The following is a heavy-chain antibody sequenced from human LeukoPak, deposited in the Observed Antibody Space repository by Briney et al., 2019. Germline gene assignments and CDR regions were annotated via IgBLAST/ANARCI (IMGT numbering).Heavy chain of an antibody. CDR1: GGSITSSSYY. CDR2: IYYSGST. D-gene: IGHD3-16*01. V-gene: IGHV4-39*07. Sequence: PSETLSLTCTVSGGSITSSSYYWGWIRQPPGKGLEWIGSIYYSGSTYYNPSLKSRVTISVDTSKNQFSLKLSSVTAADTAVYYCAGWGWFDPWGQGTLVTVSS. CDR3: AGWGWFDP. J-gene: IGHJ5*02.